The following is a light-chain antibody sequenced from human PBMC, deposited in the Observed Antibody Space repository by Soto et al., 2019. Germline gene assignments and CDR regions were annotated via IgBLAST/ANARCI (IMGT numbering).Light chain of an antibody. V-gene: IGKV1-6*01. CDR2: AAS. CDR3: LQDYNYPWT. J-gene: IGKJ1*01. CDR1: RDISKC. Sequence: IQVTQSPSSLSASVGDRVTITCQASRDISKCLNWYQQKAGEAPKLLIYAASSLQSGVPSRFSGSGSGTDFTLTISSLQPEDFATYYCLQDYNYPWTFGQGTKVDI.